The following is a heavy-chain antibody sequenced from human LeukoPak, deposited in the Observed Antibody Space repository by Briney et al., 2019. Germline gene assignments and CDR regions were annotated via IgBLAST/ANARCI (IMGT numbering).Heavy chain of an antibody. CDR1: GFSISGGFS. D-gene: IGHD1-26*01. CDR2: VRHSGTT. CDR3: ARGPFYSIVGVTWFDP. V-gene: IGHV4-38-2*02. J-gene: IGHJ5*02. Sequence: SETLSLTGSVPGFSISGGFSCGWLRQPPGKGLGWIGNVRHSGTTYFNPSLRSRVSISIDRLKNQFSLNLNSVTAADTAVYYCARGPFYSIVGVTWFDPWGQGTRVTVSS.